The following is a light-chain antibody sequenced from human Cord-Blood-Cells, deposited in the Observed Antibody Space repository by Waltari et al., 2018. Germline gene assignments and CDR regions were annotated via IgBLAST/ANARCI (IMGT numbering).Light chain of an antibody. CDR2: DAS. CDR1: QDISNY. V-gene: IGKV1-33*01. J-gene: IGKJ3*01. CDR3: QQDDNLPPWIT. Sequence: DIQMTQSPSSLSASVGDSVTITFQASQDISNYLTWYQQKPGKAPKLLIYDASNLETGVPSRFSGSGSGTDFTFTISSLQPEDIATYYCQQDDNLPPWITFGPGTKVDIK.